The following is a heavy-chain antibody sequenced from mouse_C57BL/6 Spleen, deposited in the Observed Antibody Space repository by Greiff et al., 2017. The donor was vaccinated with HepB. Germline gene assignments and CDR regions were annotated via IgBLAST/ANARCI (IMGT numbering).Heavy chain of an antibody. J-gene: IGHJ3*01. CDR3: ARSPSYGGWFAY. CDR1: GYTFTSYW. CDR2: IHPNSGST. D-gene: IGHD1-1*01. V-gene: IGHV1-64*01. Sequence: QVQLQQPGAELVKPGASVKLSCKASGYTFTSYWMHWVKQRPGQGLEWIGMIHPNSGSTNYNEKFKSKATLTVDKSSSTAYMQLSSLTSEDSAVYYCARSPSYGGWFAYWGQGTLVTVSA.